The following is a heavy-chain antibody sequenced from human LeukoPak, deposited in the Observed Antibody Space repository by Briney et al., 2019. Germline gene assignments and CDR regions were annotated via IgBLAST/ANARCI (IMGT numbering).Heavy chain of an antibody. CDR1: GYTFTSYA. J-gene: IGHJ3*02. CDR3: ARCTGGDCGRAFDM. Sequence: ASVKVSCKASGYTFTSYAMHWVRQAPGQRLEWMGWINAGNGNTKYSQKFQGRVTITRDTSASTAYMELSSLRSEDTALYYCARCTGGDCGRAFDMWGQGTMVTVSS. CDR2: INAGNGNT. D-gene: IGHD2-21*02. V-gene: IGHV1-3*01.